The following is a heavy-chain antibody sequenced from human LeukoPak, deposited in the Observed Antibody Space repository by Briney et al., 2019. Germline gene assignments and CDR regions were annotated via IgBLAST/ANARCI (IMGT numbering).Heavy chain of an antibody. CDR1: RGSISSYY. CDR3: AREVYYYYYMDV. J-gene: IGHJ6*03. CDR2: IYYSGST. V-gene: IGHV4-59*01. Sequence: PSETLSLTRTLSRGSISSYYWSWIGQPPAQGLEWIGYIYYSGSTNYNPPLNSRVTISVDSSKNQFSLKLSSVTAADAAVYYCAREVYYYYYMDVWGKGTTVTVSS.